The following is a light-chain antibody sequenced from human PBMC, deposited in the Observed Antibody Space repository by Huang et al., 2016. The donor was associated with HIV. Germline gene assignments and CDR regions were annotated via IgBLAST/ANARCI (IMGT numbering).Light chain of an antibody. CDR2: DAS. J-gene: IGKJ1*01. CDR1: QSVSSY. V-gene: IGKV3-11*01. CDR3: QQRSNWPPWT. Sequence: EIVLTQSPATLSLSPGERATLTCRASQSVSSYLAWYQQKPGQSPRRLIYDASNRRTGIPARFRGSGSGTDFTRTISSLEPEDFAVYYCQQRSNWPPWTFGQGTKVEIK.